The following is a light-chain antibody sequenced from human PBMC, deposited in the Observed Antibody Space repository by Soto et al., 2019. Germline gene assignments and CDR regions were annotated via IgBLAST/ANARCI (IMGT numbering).Light chain of an antibody. V-gene: IGKV3-15*01. J-gene: IGKJ2*01. CDR3: QQSNNWPYT. Sequence: EIVMTQSPATLSVSPGERATLSCRASQTVSSNLAWYQQKPGQPPWLLVYGASTRATDIPASFSGSGSGTEFTLTISSLQSEDFAVYYCQQSNNWPYTFGQGTKLEI. CDR2: GAS. CDR1: QTVSSN.